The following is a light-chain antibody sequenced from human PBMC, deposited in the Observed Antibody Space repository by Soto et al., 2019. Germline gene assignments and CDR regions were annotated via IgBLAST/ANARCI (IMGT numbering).Light chain of an antibody. J-gene: IGLJ2*01. CDR2: EVS. CDR3: SSFGSDTFVV. Sequence: QSALTQPASVSGSPGQSITISCTGTSSDVGTYKYVSWYQQLPGKAPKLMIYEVSNRPSGVSNRFFGSKSGNTASLTISGLKAEDEADYYCSSFGSDTFVVFGGGTKLTVL. CDR1: SSDVGTYKY. V-gene: IGLV2-14*01.